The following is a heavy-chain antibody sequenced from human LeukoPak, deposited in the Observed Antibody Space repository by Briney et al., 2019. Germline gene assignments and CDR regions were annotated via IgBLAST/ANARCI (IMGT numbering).Heavy chain of an antibody. CDR1: GFTLANER. D-gene: IGHD2-2*01. CDR3: AKELRVYQLLPAEYFQH. Sequence: PGGSLRLSSAPAGFTLANERLSSGPHTPRKGLECVADVKQDGTRKYYVDSVGGRFTISRDNAKNSLYLQMNSQRAEDTAVYYCAKELRVYQLLPAEYFQHWGQGTLVTVSS. CDR2: VKQDGTRK. J-gene: IGHJ1*01. V-gene: IGHV3-7*05.